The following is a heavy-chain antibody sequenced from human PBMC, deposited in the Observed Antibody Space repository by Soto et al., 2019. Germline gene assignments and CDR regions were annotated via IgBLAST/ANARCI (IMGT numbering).Heavy chain of an antibody. CDR2: IIPIFGTA. J-gene: IGHJ4*02. CDR3: ARDMVGVKTFDY. V-gene: IGHV1-69*13. D-gene: IGHD3-10*01. Sequence: SVKVSCKASGGTFSSYAISWVRQAPGQGLEWMGGIIPIFGTANYAQKFQGRVTITADESTSTAYMELSSLRSEDTAVYYCARDMVGVKTFDYWGQGTLVTVSS. CDR1: GGTFSSYA.